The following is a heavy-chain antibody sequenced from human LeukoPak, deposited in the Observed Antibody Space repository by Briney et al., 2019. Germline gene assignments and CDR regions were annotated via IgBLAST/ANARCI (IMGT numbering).Heavy chain of an antibody. V-gene: IGHV4-30-4*01. D-gene: IGHD3-22*01. CDR3: ARDGDYDSSGKRAPGIEY. J-gene: IGHJ4*02. Sequence: SQTLSLTCTVSGGSISSGDYYWSWIRQPPGKGLERYGYIYYSGSTYYNPSLKSRVTISVDTSKNQFSLKLSSVTAADTAVYYCARDGDYDSSGKRAPGIEYWGQGTLVTVSS. CDR2: IYYSGST. CDR1: GGSISSGDYY.